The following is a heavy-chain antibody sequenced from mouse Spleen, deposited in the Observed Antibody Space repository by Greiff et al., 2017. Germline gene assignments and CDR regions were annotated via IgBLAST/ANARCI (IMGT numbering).Heavy chain of an antibody. Sequence: QVQLQQSGAELVRPGVSVKLSCKGSGYTFTDYAMHWVKQSHAKSLEWIGVISTYFGDASYNQKFKGKATITVDKSSIPAYMNLARLTSEDSAIYYCARGGNSYAMDYWGQGTSVTVSS. D-gene: IGHD2-1*01. V-gene: IGHV1S137*01. CDR1: GYTFTDYA. CDR3: ARGGNSYAMDY. CDR2: ISTYFGDA. J-gene: IGHJ4*01.